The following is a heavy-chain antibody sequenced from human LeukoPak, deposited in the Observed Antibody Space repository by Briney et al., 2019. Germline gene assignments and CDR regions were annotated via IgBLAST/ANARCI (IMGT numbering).Heavy chain of an antibody. CDR3: ARVTSMDWFDP. CDR1: GYTFTSYG. V-gene: IGHV1-69*13. CDR2: IIPIFGTA. D-gene: IGHD3-3*02. J-gene: IGHJ5*02. Sequence: GASVKVSCKASGYTFTSYGISWVRQAPGQGLEWMGGIIPIFGTANYAQKFQGRVTITADESTSTAYMELSSLRSEDTAVYYCARVTSMDWFDPWGQGTLVTVSS.